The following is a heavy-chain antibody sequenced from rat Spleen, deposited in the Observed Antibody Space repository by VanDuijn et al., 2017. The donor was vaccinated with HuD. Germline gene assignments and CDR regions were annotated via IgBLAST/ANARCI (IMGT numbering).Heavy chain of an antibody. CDR2: INSAGST. D-gene: IGHD1-9*01. V-gene: IGHV3-3*01. CDR1: GYSITSSYR. J-gene: IGHJ2*01. Sequence: EVQLQESGPGLVKPSQSLSLTCSVTGYSITSSYRWNWIRKFPGNKLEWMGYINSAGSTNYNPSLKSRISITKDTSKNQFFLQVNSVTTEDTATYYGARRHYGYTDYFDYWGQGVMVTVSS. CDR3: ARRHYGYTDYFDY.